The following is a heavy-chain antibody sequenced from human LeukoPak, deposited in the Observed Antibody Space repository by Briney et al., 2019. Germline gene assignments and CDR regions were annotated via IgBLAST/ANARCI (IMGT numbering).Heavy chain of an antibody. CDR1: GFTFTNAW. CDR2: IKSRVSGGTT. D-gene: IGHD4-23*01. V-gene: IGHV3-15*01. J-gene: IGHJ4*02. CDR3: TSDLPGGYSNYFDD. Sequence: GGSLRLSCAVSGFTFTNAWMSWVRQAPGKGLEWVGRIKSRVSGGTTDYAAPVKGRFTISRDDSKNTLHLQMDSLRTEDTAVYYCTSDLPGGYSNYFDDWGQGTLVTVSS.